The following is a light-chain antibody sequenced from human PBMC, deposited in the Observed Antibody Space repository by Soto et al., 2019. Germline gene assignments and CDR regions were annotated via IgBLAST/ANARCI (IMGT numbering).Light chain of an antibody. Sequence: EIVMTQSPAPLSLSPGERATLSCRASQSVSSNLAWYQQKPGQAPRLLIYGASSRATGIPDRFSGDGSGTEFTLTISSLQREDFGTYYCQQYSRLWSFGQGTKVDIK. CDR3: QQYSRLWS. J-gene: IGKJ1*01. CDR2: GAS. V-gene: IGKV3D-15*01. CDR1: QSVSSN.